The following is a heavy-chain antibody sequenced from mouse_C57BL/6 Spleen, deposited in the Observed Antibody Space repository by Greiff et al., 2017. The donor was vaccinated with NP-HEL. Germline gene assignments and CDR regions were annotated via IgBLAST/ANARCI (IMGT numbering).Heavy chain of an antibody. Sequence: EVQGVESGGGLVKPGGSLKLSCAASGFTLSDYGMPWVRQAPEKGLEWVAYISSGSSTIYYADTVKGRFTIARDNAKNTLFLQMTRLRSEDTAMYYCARTLSYYDYAGYYAMDYWGQGTSVTVSS. V-gene: IGHV5-17*01. CDR1: GFTLSDYG. CDR2: ISSGSSTI. J-gene: IGHJ4*01. D-gene: IGHD2-4*01. CDR3: ARTLSYYDYAGYYAMDY.